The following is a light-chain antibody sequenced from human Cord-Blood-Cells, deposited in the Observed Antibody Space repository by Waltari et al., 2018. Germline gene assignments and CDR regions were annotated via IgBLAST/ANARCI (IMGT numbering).Light chain of an antibody. CDR2: LGS. Sequence: DIVMTQSPLSLPVTPGEPASISCRSSQSLLHSNGYNYLDWYLQKPGQSPQLLIYLGSNRASGVPSRFSGSGSGTDFTLTISSLQPEDFATYYCQQSYSTLMYTFGQGTKLEIK. CDR3: QQSYSTLMYT. J-gene: IGKJ2*01. V-gene: IGKV2-28*01. CDR1: QSLLHSNGYNY.